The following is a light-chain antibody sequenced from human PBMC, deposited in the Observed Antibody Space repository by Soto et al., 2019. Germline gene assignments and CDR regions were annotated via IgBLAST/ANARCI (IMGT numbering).Light chain of an antibody. CDR3: QQYGSWT. Sequence: EIVLPQSPGTLSVSPGERATLSCRASQTISSNNLAWYQQKPGQAPSLLIYGTSSRATGIPDRFSGSGSGADSAITISGLELEDSTIYYCQQYGSWTFGQGTKVEI. V-gene: IGKV3-20*01. CDR1: QTISSNN. CDR2: GTS. J-gene: IGKJ1*01.